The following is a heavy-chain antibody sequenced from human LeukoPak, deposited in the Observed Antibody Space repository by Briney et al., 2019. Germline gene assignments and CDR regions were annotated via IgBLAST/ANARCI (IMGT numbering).Heavy chain of an antibody. Sequence: GGSLRLSCTASGFTFCDYAMSWVRQAPGKGLEWVGFIRSKAYGGTTEYAASVRGRFTISRDDSKGIAYLQMNSLKTEDTAVYYCTRRGGWYSDYWGQGTLVTVSS. CDR3: TRRGGWYSDY. J-gene: IGHJ4*02. CDR1: GFTFCDYA. V-gene: IGHV3-49*04. D-gene: IGHD6-19*01. CDR2: IRSKAYGGTT.